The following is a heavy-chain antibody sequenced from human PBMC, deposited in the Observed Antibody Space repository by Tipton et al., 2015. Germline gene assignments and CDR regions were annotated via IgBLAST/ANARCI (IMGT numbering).Heavy chain of an antibody. D-gene: IGHD4-23*01. Sequence: TLSLTCAVYGGSFSGYYWSWIRRPPGKGLEWIGYVYYSGSTNYNPSLKSRVTISVDTSKNQFSLKLSSVTAADTAVYYCVRDAVVTHYYYYGMDVWGQGTTVTVSS. CDR1: GGSFSGYY. CDR2: VYYSGST. J-gene: IGHJ6*02. V-gene: IGHV4-59*01. CDR3: VRDAVVTHYYYYGMDV.